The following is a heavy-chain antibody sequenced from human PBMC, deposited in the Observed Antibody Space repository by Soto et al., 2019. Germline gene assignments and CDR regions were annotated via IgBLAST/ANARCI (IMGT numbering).Heavy chain of an antibody. J-gene: IGHJ4*02. V-gene: IGHV4-34*01. CDR1: GGSFSGYY. D-gene: IGHD2-21*02. CDR3: ARVHELRVVVTAIRHRGY. CDR2: INHSGST. Sequence: QVQLQQWGAGLLKPSETLSLTCAVYGGSFSGYYWSWIRQPPGKGLEWIGEINHSGSTNYNPSLKSRVTISVDTSKNQFSLKLRSVTAADTAVYYCARVHELRVVVTAIRHRGYWGQGTLVTVSS.